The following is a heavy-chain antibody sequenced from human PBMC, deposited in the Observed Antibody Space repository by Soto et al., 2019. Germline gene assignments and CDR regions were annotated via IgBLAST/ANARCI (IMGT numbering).Heavy chain of an antibody. CDR3: AKGQPEVLPRYLGRAYYQDF. CDR2: ISGSGGST. D-gene: IGHD2-2*01. Sequence: GSLRLSCAASGFTFSSYAMSWVRQAPWKGLEWVSAISGSGGSTYYADSVKGRFTISRDNSKNTLYLQMNSLRAEDTAVYYCAKGQPEVLPRYLGRAYYQDFWGKGSSVTGSS. CDR1: GFTFSSYA. J-gene: IGHJ6*03. V-gene: IGHV3-23*01.